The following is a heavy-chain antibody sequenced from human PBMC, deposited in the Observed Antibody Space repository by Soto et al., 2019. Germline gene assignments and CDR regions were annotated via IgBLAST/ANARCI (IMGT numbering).Heavy chain of an antibody. J-gene: IGHJ4*02. CDR1: GYTFTSYG. CDR2: ISAYNGNT. CDR3: ARGTTVETGSY. V-gene: IGHV1-18*01. Sequence: QVQLVQSGAEVKKPGASVKVSCKASGYTFTSYGINWVRQAPGQGLEWMGWISAYNGNTNYAQKLQGRVTMTTDTSTCTACMALRSLRSDDTAGYYCARGTTVETGSYWGQGTLVTVSS. D-gene: IGHD4-17*01.